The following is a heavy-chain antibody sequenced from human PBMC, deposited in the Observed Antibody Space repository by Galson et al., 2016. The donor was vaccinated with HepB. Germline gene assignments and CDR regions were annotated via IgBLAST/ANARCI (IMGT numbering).Heavy chain of an antibody. CDR1: GFTFSSYW. Sequence: SLRLSCAASGFTFSSYWMSWVRQAPGRGPEWVANIKEDGSEKYYVDSVKGRFTISRDNAKNSLYLQMNSLRAEDTAVYYCANIPRRGPFDYWGQGTQVTVSS. V-gene: IGHV3-7*03. J-gene: IGHJ4*02. CDR3: ANIPRRGPFDY. D-gene: IGHD2-21*01. CDR2: IKEDGSEK.